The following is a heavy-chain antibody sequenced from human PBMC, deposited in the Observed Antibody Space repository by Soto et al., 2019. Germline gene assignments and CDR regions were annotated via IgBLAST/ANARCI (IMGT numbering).Heavy chain of an antibody. CDR1: GGSFSGYY. Sequence: QVQLQQWGAGPLRPLETLSLTCGVSGGSFSGYYWAWIRQSPGKGLEWIGEINDRGSINYNPSLKSRLSISVDTSKNHYSLNLRSVTAADTAVYYCARESHDILTGPPWVWYFDLWGRGTRVTVSS. J-gene: IGHJ2*01. D-gene: IGHD3-9*01. CDR2: INDRGSI. CDR3: ARESHDILTGPPWVWYFDL. V-gene: IGHV4-34*01.